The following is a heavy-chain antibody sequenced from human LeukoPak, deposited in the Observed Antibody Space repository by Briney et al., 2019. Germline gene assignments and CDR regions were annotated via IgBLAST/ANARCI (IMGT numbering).Heavy chain of an antibody. V-gene: IGHV4-59*08. CDR2: IYYTGNT. J-gene: IGHJ4*02. CDR3: ARLASGSYGPLTPFDY. Sequence: PSETLSLTCTVSGXSISSYYWTWIRQPPGKGLEWIGYIYYTGNTNYNPSLKSRVTISVDTSKNHFSLRLSSVTAADTAVYYSARLASGSYGPLTPFDYWGQGTLVTVSS. CDR1: GXSISSYY. D-gene: IGHD1-26*01.